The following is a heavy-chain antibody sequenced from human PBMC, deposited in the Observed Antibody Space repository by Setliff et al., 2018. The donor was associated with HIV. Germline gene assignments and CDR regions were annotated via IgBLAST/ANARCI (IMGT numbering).Heavy chain of an antibody. CDR3: ARGGETGYCGGICLADDHYIMDV. J-gene: IGHJ6*02. CDR1: GFMFRNHA. D-gene: IGHD2-21*01. Sequence: GGSLRLSCAASGFMFRNHAMNWVRQAPGKGPEWVSGINGGGGSTYYADSVKGRFTISRDNSNNRIFLQMNSLRGDDTAIYYCARGGETGYCGGICLADDHYIMDVWGQGTTVTVSS. CDR2: INGGGGST. V-gene: IGHV3-23*01.